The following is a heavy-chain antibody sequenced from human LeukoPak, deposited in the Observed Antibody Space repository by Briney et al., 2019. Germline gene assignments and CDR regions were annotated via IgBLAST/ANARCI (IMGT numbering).Heavy chain of an antibody. Sequence: ASVKVSCKASGYTFTSYGISWVRQAPGQGLEWMGWISAYNGNTNYAQKLQGRVTMTTDTSTSTAYMELRSLRSDDTAVYYCASTEYYYDSSGYSHREYWGQGTLVTVSS. D-gene: IGHD3-22*01. CDR3: ASTEYYYDSSGYSHREY. CDR1: GYTFTSYG. CDR2: ISAYNGNT. J-gene: IGHJ4*02. V-gene: IGHV1-18*01.